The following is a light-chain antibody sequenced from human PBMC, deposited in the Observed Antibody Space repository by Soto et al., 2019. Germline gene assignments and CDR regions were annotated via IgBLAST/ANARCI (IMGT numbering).Light chain of an antibody. CDR2: AAS. V-gene: IGKV1-12*01. J-gene: IGKJ5*01. CDR3: QQANTFPRT. Sequence: DIQMTQSPSSVSAAVGDRVTITCRASQGINKWLAWYQQKPGKAPQLLISAASTLRSGVPSRLSGSGSGTDFTLTITSLQPEDFATYYCQQANTFPRTFGQGTRLEIK. CDR1: QGINKW.